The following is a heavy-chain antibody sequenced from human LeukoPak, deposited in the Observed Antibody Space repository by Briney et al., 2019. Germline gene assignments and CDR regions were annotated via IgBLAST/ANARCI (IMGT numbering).Heavy chain of an antibody. CDR1: GGSISSYY. V-gene: IGHV4-59*01. Sequence: PSETLSLTCTVSGGSISSYYWSWIRQPPGKGLEWIGYIYYSGSTNYNPSLRSRVTISIDTSKNQFSLNLRSVTAADTAIYYCARRSYYFGSGTKGWFDPWGQGTLVTVSS. D-gene: IGHD3-10*01. J-gene: IGHJ5*02. CDR2: IYYSGST. CDR3: ARRSYYFGSGTKGWFDP.